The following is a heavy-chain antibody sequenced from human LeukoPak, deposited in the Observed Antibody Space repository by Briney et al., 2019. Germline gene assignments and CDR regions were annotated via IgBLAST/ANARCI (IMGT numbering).Heavy chain of an antibody. CDR2: IYYSGST. D-gene: IGHD3-10*01. Sequence: SGTLSLTCTVSGGSISSSSYYWGWIRQPPGKGLEWIGSIYYSGSTYYNPSLKSRVIISVDTSKNQFSLKLSSVTAADTAVYYCAREGYYGSGSYFDYWGQGTLVTVPS. V-gene: IGHV4-39*02. CDR3: AREGYYGSGSYFDY. J-gene: IGHJ4*02. CDR1: GGSISSSSYY.